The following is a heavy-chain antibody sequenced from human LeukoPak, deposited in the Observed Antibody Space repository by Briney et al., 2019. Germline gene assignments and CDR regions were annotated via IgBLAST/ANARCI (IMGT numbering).Heavy chain of an antibody. CDR3: ARRGDGYFDWLFYY. V-gene: IGHV3-48*04. D-gene: IGHD3-9*01. Sequence: GGSLRLSCAASGFTFSSYSMNWVRQAPGKGLEWVSYISSSSSTIYYADSVKGRFTISRDNAKNSLYLQMNSLRAEDTAVYYCARRGDGYFDWLFYYWGQGTLVTVSS. CDR1: GFTFSSYS. CDR2: ISSSSSTI. J-gene: IGHJ4*02.